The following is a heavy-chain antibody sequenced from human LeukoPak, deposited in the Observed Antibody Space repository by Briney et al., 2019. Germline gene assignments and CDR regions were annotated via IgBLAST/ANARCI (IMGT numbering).Heavy chain of an antibody. CDR1: GFTFSSNG. CDR2: ISATGGTI. V-gene: IGHV3-48*01. J-gene: IGHJ6*03. CDR3: ARVLRYYDFWSGYMDV. D-gene: IGHD3-3*01. Sequence: GGSLRLSCAASGFTFSSNGMNWVRQAPGKGLEWVSYISATGGTIYYADSVKGRSTISRDNAKNSLYLQMNSLRAEDTAVYYCARVLRYYDFWSGYMDVWGKGTTVTVSS.